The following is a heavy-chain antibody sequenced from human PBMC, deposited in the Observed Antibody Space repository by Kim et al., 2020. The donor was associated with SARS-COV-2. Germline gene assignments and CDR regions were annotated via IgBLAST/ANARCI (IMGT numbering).Heavy chain of an antibody. CDR3: ARRMAGGGWFDP. J-gene: IGHJ5*02. Sequence: RYSPSFPGQVTIAADKSISTAYLQWSSLEASDTAMYYCARRMAGGGWFDPWGQGTLVTVSS. D-gene: IGHD6-19*01. V-gene: IGHV5-51*01.